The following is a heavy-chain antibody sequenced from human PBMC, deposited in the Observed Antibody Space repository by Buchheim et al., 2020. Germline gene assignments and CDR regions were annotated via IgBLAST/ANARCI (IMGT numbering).Heavy chain of an antibody. D-gene: IGHD6-6*01. CDR3: AKTGDGELVRGPSMIWYFDL. J-gene: IGHJ2*01. Sequence: EVQLLESGGGLVQPGGSLRLSCAASGFTFSSYAMSWVRQAPGKGLEWVSAISGSGGSTYYADSVKGRFTISRDNSKNTLYLQMNSLRAEDTAVYYCAKTGDGELVRGPSMIWYFDLWGRGTL. V-gene: IGHV3-23*01. CDR1: GFTFSSYA. CDR2: ISGSGGST.